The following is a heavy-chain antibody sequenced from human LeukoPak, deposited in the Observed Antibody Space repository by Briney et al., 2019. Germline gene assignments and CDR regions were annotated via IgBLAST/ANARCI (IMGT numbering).Heavy chain of an antibody. J-gene: IGHJ4*02. CDR2: ISSSSSYI. D-gene: IGHD3-22*01. CDR3: ARGNLYYDSSGFDY. Sequence: GGSLRLSCAASGFTFSGYSMNWVRQAPGKGLEWVSSISSSSSYIYYADSVKGRFTISRDNAKNSLYVQLNSLRAEDTAVYYCARGNLYYDSSGFDYWGQGTLVTVSS. V-gene: IGHV3-21*01. CDR1: GFTFSGYS.